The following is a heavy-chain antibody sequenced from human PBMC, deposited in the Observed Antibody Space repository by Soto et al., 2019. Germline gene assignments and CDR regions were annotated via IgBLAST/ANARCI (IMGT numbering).Heavy chain of an antibody. Sequence: SETLSLTCTVSGASISSGDDYWSWIRQPPGKGLEWIGYIYYSGYTYYNPSLKSRVIISVDTSKKQFSLKLSSVTAADTAVYYCARSLRDLGDAFDIWGQGTMVTVSS. CDR1: GASISSGDDY. CDR3: ARSLRDLGDAFDI. CDR2: IYYSGYT. D-gene: IGHD3-9*01. J-gene: IGHJ3*02. V-gene: IGHV4-30-4*01.